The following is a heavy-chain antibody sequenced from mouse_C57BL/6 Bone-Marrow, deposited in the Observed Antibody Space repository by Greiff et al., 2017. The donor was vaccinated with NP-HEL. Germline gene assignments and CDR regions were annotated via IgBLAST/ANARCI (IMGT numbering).Heavy chain of an antibody. CDR2: ISSGGSYT. CDR3: ARQGLLRYAMDY. CDR1: GFTFSSYG. Sequence: QLVESGGDLVKPGGSLKLSCAASGFTFSSYGMSWVRQTPDKRLEWVATISSGGSYTYYPDSVKGRFTISRDNAKNTLYLQMSSLKSEDTAMYYCARQGLLRYAMDYWGQGTSVTVSS. V-gene: IGHV5-6*01. D-gene: IGHD1-1*01. J-gene: IGHJ4*01.